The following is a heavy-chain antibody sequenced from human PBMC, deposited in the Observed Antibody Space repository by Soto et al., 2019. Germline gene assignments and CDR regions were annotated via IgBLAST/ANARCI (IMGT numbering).Heavy chain of an antibody. D-gene: IGHD6-6*01. Sequence: GGSLRLSCAASGFTFSSYGMHWVRQAPGKGLEWVAAISYDGSNKYYADSVKGRFTISRDNSKNTLYLQMNSLRAEDTAVYYCAKDWGYSSSSGYYYYYGMDVWGQGTTVTVSS. CDR3: AKDWGYSSSSGYYYYYGMDV. CDR1: GFTFSSYG. CDR2: ISYDGSNK. J-gene: IGHJ6*02. V-gene: IGHV3-30*18.